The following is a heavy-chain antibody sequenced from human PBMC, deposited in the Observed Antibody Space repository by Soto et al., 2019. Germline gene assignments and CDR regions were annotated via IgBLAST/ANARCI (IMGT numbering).Heavy chain of an antibody. Sequence: SETLSLTCSVSGGSITTYYWSWIRQPPGKGLEWIGNIYYSGSTNYNPSLKSRVTISVDTSKNQFSLKLSSVTAADTAVYYCARSQWLRLNPFDYWGQGTLVTVSS. D-gene: IGHD5-12*01. CDR1: GGSITTYY. J-gene: IGHJ4*02. CDR3: ARSQWLRLNPFDY. V-gene: IGHV4-59*12. CDR2: IYYSGST.